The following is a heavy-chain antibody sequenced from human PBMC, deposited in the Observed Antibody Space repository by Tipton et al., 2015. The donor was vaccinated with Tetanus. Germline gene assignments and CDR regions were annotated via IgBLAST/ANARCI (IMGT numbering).Heavy chain of an antibody. V-gene: IGHV3-30*18. J-gene: IGHJ4*02. CDR3: TKQHDGIDF. D-gene: IGHD1-1*01. CDR1: GFSFTTYG. Sequence: SLRLSCAASGFSFTTYGMHWVRQAPGKGMEWLSTISYNGGATHYADSVRGRFTISRDNSAKSVFLQMDNLRVDDTAMYYCTKQHDGIDFWGQGTLVNVSS. CDR2: ISYNGGAT.